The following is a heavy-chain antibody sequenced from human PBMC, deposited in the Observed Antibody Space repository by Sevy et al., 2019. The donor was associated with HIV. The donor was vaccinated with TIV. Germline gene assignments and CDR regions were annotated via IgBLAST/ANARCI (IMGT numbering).Heavy chain of an antibody. CDR1: GDSVSSNSAA. CDR3: VRYRSGYCWYFDL. D-gene: IGHD6-19*01. Sequence: SQTLSLTSAISGDSVSSNSAACTWIRQYPSSGLEWLGRTYYRSMWYSDYADSGKRRLTITPDTSKNQISAQLQSVTPADTAMYYCVRYRSGYCWYFDLWGRGTLVTFSS. CDR2: TYYRSMWYS. J-gene: IGHJ2*01. V-gene: IGHV6-1*01.